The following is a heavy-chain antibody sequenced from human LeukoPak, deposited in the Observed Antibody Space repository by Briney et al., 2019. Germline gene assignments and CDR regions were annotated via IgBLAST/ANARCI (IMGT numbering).Heavy chain of an antibody. V-gene: IGHV5-51*01. CDR1: GYSLTSYW. J-gene: IGHJ4*02. CDR3: ARQAYYGSGSYPLDY. D-gene: IGHD3-10*01. Sequence: GESLKTSCQGSGYSLTSYWIGWDRQMPRKGLELKGDIYPSASDTRYSPSFQGQVTISADKSISTAYLQWSSLKASDTAMYYCARQAYYGSGSYPLDYWGQGTLVTVSS. CDR2: IYPSASDT.